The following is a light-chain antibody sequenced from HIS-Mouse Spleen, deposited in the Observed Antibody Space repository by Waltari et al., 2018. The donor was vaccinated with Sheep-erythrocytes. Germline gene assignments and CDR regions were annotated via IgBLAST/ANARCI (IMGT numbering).Light chain of an antibody. CDR3: QQYGSSPFT. Sequence: EIVLTQSPGTLSLSPGERATPSCRASQSVSSSYLAWYKQKPGQAPRPLIYGASSRATGIPDRFSGSGSGTDFTLTISRLEPEDFAVYYCQQYGSSPFTFGPGTKVDIK. J-gene: IGKJ3*01. CDR1: QSVSSSY. CDR2: GAS. V-gene: IGKV3-20*01.